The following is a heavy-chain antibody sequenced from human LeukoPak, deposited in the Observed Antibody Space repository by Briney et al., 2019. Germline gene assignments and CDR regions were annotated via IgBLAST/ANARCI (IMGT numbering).Heavy chain of an antibody. Sequence: SGTLSLTCAVSGGSISSSNWWSWVRPPPGKGLEWIGEIYHSGSTNYNPSLKSRVTISVDKSKNHFSLKLSSVTAADTAVYYCARGRDRGPDSSGIWGLKGTSYMDVWAKGTTVTVSS. CDR3: ARGRDRGPDSSGIWGLKGTSYMDV. D-gene: IGHD3-22*01. V-gene: IGHV4-4*02. J-gene: IGHJ6*03. CDR2: IYHSGST. CDR1: GGSISSSNW.